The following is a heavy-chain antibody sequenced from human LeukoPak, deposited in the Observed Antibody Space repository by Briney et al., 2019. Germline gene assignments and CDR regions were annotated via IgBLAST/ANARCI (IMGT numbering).Heavy chain of an antibody. CDR1: GFTFDDYT. CDR3: AEGCGGDCYSLDY. CDR2: ISWDGGST. J-gene: IGHJ4*02. D-gene: IGHD2-21*01. V-gene: IGHV3-43*01. Sequence: GGSLRLSCAASGFTFDDYTMHWVRQAPGKGLEWVSLISWDGGSTYYADSVKGRFTISRDNSKNSLYLQMNSLRTEDTALYYCAEGCGGDCYSLDYWGQGTLVTVSS.